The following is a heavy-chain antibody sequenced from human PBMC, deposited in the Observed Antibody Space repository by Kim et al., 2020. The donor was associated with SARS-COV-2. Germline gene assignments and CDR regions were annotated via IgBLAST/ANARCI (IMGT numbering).Heavy chain of an antibody. CDR2: IKEDGGAV. D-gene: IGHD3-9*01. V-gene: IGHV3-7*01. Sequence: GGSLRLSCVASGFMFSNYYMGWVRQAPGEGLEWVANIKEDGGAVCYVDSVKGRFTISRDNAKNSLFLQMNSLRAEDKGVYYCEKTIGGADINFDYWGQGTQVTVSS. J-gene: IGHJ4*02. CDR3: EKTIGGADINFDY. CDR1: GFMFSNYY.